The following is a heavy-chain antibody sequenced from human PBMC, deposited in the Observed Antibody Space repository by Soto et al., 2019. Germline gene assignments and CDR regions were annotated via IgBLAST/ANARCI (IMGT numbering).Heavy chain of an antibody. CDR1: GYIFSRYG. Sequence: QVQLVQSGPEVRKPGASVKVSCKASGYIFSRYGISWVRQAPGQGLEWMAWISGYNGNTKFGERVQGRVNVTTDTSTSTDYMELRSLRSDDTAVYYCARDAADERNYYGLDVWGQGTKVIVSS. J-gene: IGHJ6*02. V-gene: IGHV1-18*04. D-gene: IGHD1-1*01. CDR2: ISGYNGNT. CDR3: ARDAADERNYYGLDV.